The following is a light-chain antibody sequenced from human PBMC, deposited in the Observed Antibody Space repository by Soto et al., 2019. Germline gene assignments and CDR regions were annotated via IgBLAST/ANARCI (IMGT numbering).Light chain of an antibody. V-gene: IGKV1-33*01. CDR2: DAS. Sequence: DIQMTQSPSSLSASVGDRVTITCQASQDISNYLNWYQQKPGKAPKLLIYDASNLETGVPSRFSGSGSATYFTVTISSLQPEDIATYYWQQYDTLPSLTFGGGTKVEIK. CDR3: QQYDTLPSLT. CDR1: QDISNY. J-gene: IGKJ4*02.